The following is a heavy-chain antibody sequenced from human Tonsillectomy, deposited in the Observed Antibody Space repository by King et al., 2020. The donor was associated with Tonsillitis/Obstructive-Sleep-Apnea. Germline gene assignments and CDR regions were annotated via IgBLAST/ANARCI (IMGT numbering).Heavy chain of an antibody. CDR2: INSDGSSS. J-gene: IGHJ3*02. V-gene: IGHV3-74*01. Sequence: VQLVESGGGLVQPGGSLRLSCAASGFTFSSYWMHWVRQAPGKGLVWVSRINSDGSSSSYADSVKGRFTISSDNAKNTLYLQMNSLRAEDTAVYYCARVYYDFWSGAFDIWGQGTMVTVSS. D-gene: IGHD3-3*01. CDR3: ARVYYDFWSGAFDI. CDR1: GFTFSSYW.